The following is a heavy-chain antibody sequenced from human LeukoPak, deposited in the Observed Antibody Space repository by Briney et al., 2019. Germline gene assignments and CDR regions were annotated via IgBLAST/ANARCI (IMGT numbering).Heavy chain of an antibody. CDR2: ISGSGGST. CDR3: AKDHSSSWYNPLDY. CDR1: GFTFSSFA. D-gene: IGHD6-13*01. Sequence: GGSLRLSCAASGFTFSSFAMGWVRQAPGKGLEWVAAISGSGGSTYYADSVKGRFTISRDNSKNTLYLQMNSLRAEDTAVYYCAKDHSSSWYNPLDYWGQGTLVTVSS. J-gene: IGHJ4*02. V-gene: IGHV3-23*01.